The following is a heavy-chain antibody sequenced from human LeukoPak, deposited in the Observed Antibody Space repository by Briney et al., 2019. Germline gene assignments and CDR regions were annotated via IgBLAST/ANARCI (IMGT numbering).Heavy chain of an antibody. CDR2: IRSKAYGGTT. CDR3: ARWGVGIAASYGMDV. J-gene: IGHJ6*02. V-gene: IGHV3-49*03. D-gene: IGHD6-13*01. Sequence: GGSLRLSCTASGFTFGDYAMSWFRQAPGKGLEWVGFIRSKAYGGTTEYAASVKGRFTISRDDSKSIAYLQMNSLKTEDTAVYYCARWGVGIAASYGMDVWGQGTTVTVSS. CDR1: GFTFGDYA.